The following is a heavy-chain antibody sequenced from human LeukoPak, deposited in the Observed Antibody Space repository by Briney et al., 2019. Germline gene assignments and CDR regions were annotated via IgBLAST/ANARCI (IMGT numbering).Heavy chain of an antibody. Sequence: GGSLRLSCAASGFTVSSNYMSWVRQAPGKGLERVAYIKEDGSEKNYVDSVKGRFTVSRDNAKNSLYLQMNSLRGDDAAIYYCARDWGAAGLWDYWGQGTLVTVSS. CDR3: ARDWGAAGLWDY. J-gene: IGHJ4*02. D-gene: IGHD6-13*01. CDR1: GFTVSSNY. CDR2: IKEDGSEK. V-gene: IGHV3-7*05.